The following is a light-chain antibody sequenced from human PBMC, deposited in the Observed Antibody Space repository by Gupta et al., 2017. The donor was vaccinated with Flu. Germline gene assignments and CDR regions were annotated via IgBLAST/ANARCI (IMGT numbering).Light chain of an antibody. Sequence: SYALTQPLSLSVALGQTARITCGGDNIGANSVHWYHQRPGQAPQLIIYKNNKRPSGLPDRFSGSNSGSTATLTIDGAQAGDETDYYCQVWVSSNAFFGGGTKLTVL. V-gene: IGLV3-9*01. CDR1: NIGANS. CDR2: KNN. CDR3: QVWVSSNAF. J-gene: IGLJ2*01.